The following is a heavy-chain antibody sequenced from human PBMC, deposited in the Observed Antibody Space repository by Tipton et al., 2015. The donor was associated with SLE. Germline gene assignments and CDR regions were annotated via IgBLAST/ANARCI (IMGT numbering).Heavy chain of an antibody. CDR2: IYFSGST. CDR1: GGSISSSGFY. V-gene: IGHV4-31*03. CDR3: ARGLFPWELFY. D-gene: IGHD1-26*01. Sequence: TLSLTCTVSGGSISSSGFYWTWIRQHPGKGLEWIGYIYFSGSTFYNPSLKSRLSISMDTSENQFSLTLNSVTAADTAVYYCARGLFPWELFYWGQGTLVTVSS. J-gene: IGHJ4*02.